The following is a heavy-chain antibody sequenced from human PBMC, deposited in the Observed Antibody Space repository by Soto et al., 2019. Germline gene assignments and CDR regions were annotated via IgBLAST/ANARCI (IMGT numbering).Heavy chain of an antibody. D-gene: IGHD3-9*01. Sequence: ASETLSLTCTVSGGSISSSSYYWGWIRQPPGKGLEWIGSIYYSGSTYYNPSLKSRVTISVDTSKNQFSLKLSSVTAADTAVYYCATQYFDWLLSYRFDYWGQGTLVTISS. J-gene: IGHJ4*02. CDR2: IYYSGST. V-gene: IGHV4-39*01. CDR3: ATQYFDWLLSYRFDY. CDR1: GGSISSSSYY.